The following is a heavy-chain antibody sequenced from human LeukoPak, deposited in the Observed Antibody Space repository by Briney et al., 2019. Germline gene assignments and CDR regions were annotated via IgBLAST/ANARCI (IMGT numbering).Heavy chain of an antibody. Sequence: PGGPLRLSCSASGFTFSNSALSWVRQAPGKGLELVSYSSGSGGSTYYADSVEARFTISRDNSKNTLYLQMNSMRAEDTAVYYCAKDGIPMIVVAYQELYDYYMDVWGKGTTVTVSS. D-gene: IGHD3-22*01. CDR3: AKDGIPMIVVAYQELYDYYMDV. CDR2: SSGSGGST. J-gene: IGHJ6*03. CDR1: GFTFSNSA. V-gene: IGHV3-23*01.